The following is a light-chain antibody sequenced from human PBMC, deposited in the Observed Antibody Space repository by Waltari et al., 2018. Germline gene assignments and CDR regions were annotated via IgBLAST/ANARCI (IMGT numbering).Light chain of an antibody. CDR3: QQYYSIPIT. CDR2: WAS. J-gene: IGKJ5*01. CDR1: QSIFYNSNNKNY. Sequence: DIVMTQSPASLAVSLGERATINCKSRQSIFYNSNNKNYLAWYQQKPGQPPKLHIYWASTRESGVPDRFSGSGSGTDFTLTISSLQAEDVAVYCCQQYYSIPITFGQGTRLEIK. V-gene: IGKV4-1*01.